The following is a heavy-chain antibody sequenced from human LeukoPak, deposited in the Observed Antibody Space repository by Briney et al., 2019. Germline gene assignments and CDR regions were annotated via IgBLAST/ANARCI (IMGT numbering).Heavy chain of an antibody. CDR1: GGSISSGSYY. CDR2: IYTSGST. D-gene: IGHD6-13*01. CDR3: ARAFQLGSYSSSFDY. Sequence: SETLSLTCTISGGSISSGSYYWNWIRQPAGKGLEWIGRIYTSGSTNYNPSLKSRVTISLDTSKNQFSLKLSSVTAADTAVYYCARAFQLGSYSSSFDYWGPGTLVTVSS. V-gene: IGHV4-61*02. J-gene: IGHJ4*02.